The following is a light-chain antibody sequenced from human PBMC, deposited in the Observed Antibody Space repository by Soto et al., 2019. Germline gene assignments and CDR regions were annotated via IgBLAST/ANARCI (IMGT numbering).Light chain of an antibody. CDR2: DVS. V-gene: IGLV2-14*01. J-gene: IGLJ2*01. CDR3: SSYTSSSTLGV. Sequence: QSALTQPXSVSXSPGXSXXISXXGTSXDVGGYNYVSWYQQHPGKAPKLMIYDVSNRPSGVSNRFSGSKSGNTASLTISGLQAEDEADYYCSSYTSSSTLGVFGGGTKLTVL. CDR1: SXDVGGYNY.